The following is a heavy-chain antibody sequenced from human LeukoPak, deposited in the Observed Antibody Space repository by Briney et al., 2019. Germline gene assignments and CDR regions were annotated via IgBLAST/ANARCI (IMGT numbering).Heavy chain of an antibody. CDR2: ISNYFGVT. CDR1: GFRFSSFG. Sequence: ASVNVSCKASGFRFSSFGVSWVRQAPGQGLEWMGWISNYFGVTHYAEKFEDRVTMTVDTSTTTVYMELRSLKYDDTAIYYCARDSAYSGNGNGDWFDPWGQGTVVIVSS. D-gene: IGHD1-26*01. CDR3: ARDSAYSGNGNGDWFDP. V-gene: IGHV1-18*04. J-gene: IGHJ5*02.